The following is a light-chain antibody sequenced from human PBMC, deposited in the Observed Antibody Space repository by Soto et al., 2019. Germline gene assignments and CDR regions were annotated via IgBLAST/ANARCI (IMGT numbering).Light chain of an antibody. V-gene: IGKV2-24*01. CDR2: QIS. CDR3: MQHSHIPLA. J-gene: IGKJ2*01. CDR1: QSLAYSDGKTY. Sequence: DVVLTQTPLSSPVTLGQPASISCRSSQSLAYSDGKTYLSWLQQRPGQPPRLLIYQISKRLSGVPDRFSGSGAGTDFTLKVSRVEAEDVGFNYCMQHSHIPLAFGQGTKLEIK.